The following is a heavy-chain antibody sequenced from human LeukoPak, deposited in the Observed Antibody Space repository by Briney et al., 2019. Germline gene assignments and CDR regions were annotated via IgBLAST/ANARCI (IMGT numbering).Heavy chain of an antibody. CDR1: GFTFTSSA. CDR2: IVVGSGNT. D-gene: IGHD2-2*01. Sequence: GASVKVSCKASGFTFTSSAMQWVRQARGQRLEWIGWIVVGSGNTNYAQKFQERVTITRDMSTSTAYMELSSLRSEDTAVYYCAKGPGTSSNNYYYYYMDVWGKGTTVTISS. CDR3: AKGPGTSSNNYYYYYMDV. V-gene: IGHV1-58*02. J-gene: IGHJ6*03.